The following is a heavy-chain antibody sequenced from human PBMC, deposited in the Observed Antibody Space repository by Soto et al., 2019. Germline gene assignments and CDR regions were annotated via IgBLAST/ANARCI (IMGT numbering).Heavy chain of an antibody. J-gene: IGHJ4*02. CDR3: AREKMGYSYGLVDY. D-gene: IGHD5-18*01. CDR1: GYTFTNYG. V-gene: IGHV1-18*04. CDR2: ISAYNGNT. Sequence: ASVKVSCKASGYTFTNYGISWVRHAPGQGLEWMGWISAYNGNTNYAQKLQGRVAMTTDTSTSTAYMELRSLRSDDTAVYYCAREKMGYSYGLVDYWGQGTLVTVSS.